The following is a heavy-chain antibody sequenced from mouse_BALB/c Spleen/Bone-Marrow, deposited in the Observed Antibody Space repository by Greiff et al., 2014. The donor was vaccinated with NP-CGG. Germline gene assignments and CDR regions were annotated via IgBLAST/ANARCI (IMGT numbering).Heavy chain of an antibody. J-gene: IGHJ4*01. V-gene: IGHV2-9*02. Sequence: QVQLQQPGPGLVAPSQSLSITCTVSGFSLTNYGVHWVRQPPGKGLEWLGVIWADGSTNYNSALMSRLSISKDNSKSHVFFKMNSLQTDDTAMYYCARITTATGAMDYWGQGTSVTVSS. CDR3: ARITTATGAMDY. D-gene: IGHD1-2*01. CDR2: IWADGST. CDR1: GFSLTNYG.